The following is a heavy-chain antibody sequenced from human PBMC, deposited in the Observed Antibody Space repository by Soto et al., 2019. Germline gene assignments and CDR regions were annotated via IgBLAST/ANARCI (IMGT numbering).Heavy chain of an antibody. V-gene: IGHV1-18*04. J-gene: IGHJ4*02. CDR3: AREGAHSTGWYDYFDQ. CDR1: GYTFISYS. Sequence: QVQLVQSGGEVKKPGASVNISCKATGYTFISYSITWVRQAPGQGLEWMGWISTYNGNTKYAQSLQGRVTLTRDTSTNTAFMEIRGLRSDDTAICYCAREGAHSTGWYDYFDQWGQGTLVAVSS. D-gene: IGHD6-13*01. CDR2: ISTYNGNT.